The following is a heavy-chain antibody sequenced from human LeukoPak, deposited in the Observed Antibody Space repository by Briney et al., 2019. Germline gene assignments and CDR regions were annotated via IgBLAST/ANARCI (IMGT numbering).Heavy chain of an antibody. CDR1: GYTFTGYY. V-gene: IGHV1-2*06. Sequence: ASVKVSCKASGYTFTGYYMHWVRQAPGQGLEWMGRINPNSGGTNYAQKFQGRVTMTRDTSISTAYMELSRLRSDDTAVYYCARGHGLAATIENCYYYYYYYMDVWGKGTTVTVSS. CDR3: ARGHGLAATIENCYYYYYYYMDV. D-gene: IGHD2-15*01. J-gene: IGHJ6*03. CDR2: INPNSGGT.